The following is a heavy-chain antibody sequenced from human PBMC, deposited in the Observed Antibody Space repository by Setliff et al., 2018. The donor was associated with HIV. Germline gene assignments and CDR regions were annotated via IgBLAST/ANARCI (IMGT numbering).Heavy chain of an antibody. D-gene: IGHD2-2*01. CDR3: ATKVGGDFDY. J-gene: IGHJ4*02. CDR2: ITHSGST. V-gene: IGHV4-34*01. Sequence: LSLTCAVYGGSFSDYSWNWIRQTPEKGLEWIAEITHSGSTNYNPSLRGRVTIALGTSKNHFSLNLRSVSAADTAFYYCATKVGGDFDYWGQGTLVTVSS. CDR1: GGSFSDYS.